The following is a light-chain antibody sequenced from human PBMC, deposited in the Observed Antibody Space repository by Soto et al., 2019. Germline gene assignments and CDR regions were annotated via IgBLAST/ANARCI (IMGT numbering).Light chain of an antibody. V-gene: IGLV2-14*01. Sequence: QSALTQPASVSGSPGQSITISCTGTSRDVGGYNYVSWYQQHPGKATKLMIYDVSNRPSGVSNRYSGAKSGNTASLTISGLQAEDEADYYGTSYTSSSTLVLGGVTKVTVL. CDR3: TSYTSSSTLV. CDR2: DVS. J-gene: IGLJ2*01. CDR1: SRDVGGYNY.